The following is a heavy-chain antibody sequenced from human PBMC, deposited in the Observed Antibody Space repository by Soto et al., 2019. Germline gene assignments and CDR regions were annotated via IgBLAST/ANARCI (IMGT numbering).Heavy chain of an antibody. D-gene: IGHD3-22*01. Sequence: GQSLKVSCEVSVYSFKNYWMGWVRKMPGKGLEWMAIIYPGDSDTRYSPSFQGQVTISADKSISTAYLQWSSLKDSDTAMYYCARPSQDYYDSSGYHISLDAFDIWGQGTMVTVSS. CDR2: IYPGDSDT. J-gene: IGHJ3*02. CDR1: VYSFKNYW. V-gene: IGHV5-51*01. CDR3: ARPSQDYYDSSGYHISLDAFDI.